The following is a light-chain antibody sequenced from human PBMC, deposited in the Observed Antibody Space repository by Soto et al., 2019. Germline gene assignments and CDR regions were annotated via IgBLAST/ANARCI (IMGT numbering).Light chain of an antibody. CDR1: SSNIGVEY. V-gene: IGLV1-51*01. J-gene: IGLJ2*01. CDR3: AAWDTSLSTVV. CDR2: AYS. Sequence: QSVLTQPPSVSAAPGQKVTISCFGSSSNIGVEYVSWYQQLPGTAPKLLIYAYSQRPSGIPDRISGSKSGTSATLDITGLQTGDEANYYCAAWDTSLSTVVFGGGTKLTVL.